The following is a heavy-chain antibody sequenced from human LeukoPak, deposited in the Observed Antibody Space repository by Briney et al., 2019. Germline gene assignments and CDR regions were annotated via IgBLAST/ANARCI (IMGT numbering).Heavy chain of an antibody. D-gene: IGHD3-16*02. CDR1: GYTFTGYY. J-gene: IGHJ4*02. CDR3: ARVDHRISFYFDY. V-gene: IGHV1-2*02. Sequence: ASVKVSCKASGYTFTGYYMHWVRQAPGQGLEWMGWLNPHNGDTNYVQKFQGRVTMTRDTSISTAFMELSSLRSDDTAVYYCARVDHRISFYFDYWGQGTLITVSS. CDR2: LNPHNGDT.